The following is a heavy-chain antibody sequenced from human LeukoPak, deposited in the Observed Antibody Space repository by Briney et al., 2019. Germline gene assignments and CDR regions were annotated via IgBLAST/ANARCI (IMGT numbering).Heavy chain of an antibody. CDR2: ISYDGIDK. V-gene: IGHV3-30*01. Sequence: GGSLRLSCAASGFTFTTYAIHWVRQAPGKGLEWVAVISYDGIDKYYADFVQGRFTISRDNSKNTLYLEMNGLRPEDTAVYYCARDADIGVLDYWGQGTLVTVSS. D-gene: IGHD5-12*01. CDR1: GFTFTTYA. J-gene: IGHJ4*02. CDR3: ARDADIGVLDY.